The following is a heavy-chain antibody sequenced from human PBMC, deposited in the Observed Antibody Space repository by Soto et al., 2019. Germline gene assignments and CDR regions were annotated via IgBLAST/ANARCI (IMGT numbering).Heavy chain of an antibody. J-gene: IGHJ6*02. Sequence: EVQLVESGGGLAKPGGSLRLSCAATGLTFNKAWMSWVRQAPGKGLEWVGRIKSKDDDATTDYAAPVKGRFIISRDDSKDTMYLQMNSLKLEDTGLYYCTSHGRDDAYYHYGVDVWGQGTTVIVSS. CDR2: IKSKDDDATT. CDR1: GLTFNKAW. D-gene: IGHD3-16*01. V-gene: IGHV3-15*07. CDR3: TSHGRDDAYYHYGVDV.